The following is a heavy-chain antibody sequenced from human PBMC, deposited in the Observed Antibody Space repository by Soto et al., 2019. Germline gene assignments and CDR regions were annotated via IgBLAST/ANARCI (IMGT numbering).Heavy chain of an antibody. Sequence: ASVKVSCKASGGTFSSYAISWVRQAPGQGLEWMGGIIPIFGTANYAQNLQGRVTLTTDTSTSTAYMELRSLRSNDTAIYYCAMVDVYVTPSPQDVWGQGTTVTVSS. CDR1: GGTFSSYA. CDR2: IIPIFGTA. D-gene: IGHD3-16*01. J-gene: IGHJ6*02. V-gene: IGHV1-69*05. CDR3: AMVDVYVTPSPQDV.